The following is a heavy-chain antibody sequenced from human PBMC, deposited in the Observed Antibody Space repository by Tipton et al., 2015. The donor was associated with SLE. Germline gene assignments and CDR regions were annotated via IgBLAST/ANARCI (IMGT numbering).Heavy chain of an antibody. V-gene: IGHV3-15*05. J-gene: IGHJ4*02. CDR2: IKSMSDGGTA. CDR1: GFAFNTAW. Sequence: GSLRLSCAASGFAFNTAWLTWVRQAPGKGLEWVVRIKSMSDGGTAGFAANVKGRIIMSRNDADNTMYLDLHSLTAEDTAVYYCTTGRYSLHGGLDYWGQGTLVTVSP. CDR3: TTGRYSLHGGLDY. D-gene: IGHD4-11*01.